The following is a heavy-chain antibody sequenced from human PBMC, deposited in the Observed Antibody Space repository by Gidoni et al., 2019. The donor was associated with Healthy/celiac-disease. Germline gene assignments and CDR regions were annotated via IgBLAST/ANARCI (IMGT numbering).Heavy chain of an antibody. CDR3: ARADIVVVPAAIPYYYYYGMDV. V-gene: IGHV1-69*01. Sequence: QVQLVQPGAEVKTPGSSVKVSCKASGGTFSRYAIRWVRQAPGQGLEWMGGIIPIFGTANYAQKFQGRVTITADESTSTAYMELSSLRSEDTAVYYCARADIVVVPAAIPYYYYYGMDVWGQGTTVTVSS. CDR1: GGTFSRYA. CDR2: IIPIFGTA. J-gene: IGHJ6*02. D-gene: IGHD2-2*02.